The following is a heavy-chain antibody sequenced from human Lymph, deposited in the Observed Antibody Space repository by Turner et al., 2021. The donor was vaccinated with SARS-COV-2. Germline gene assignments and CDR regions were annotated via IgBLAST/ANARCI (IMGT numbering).Heavy chain of an antibody. J-gene: IGHJ4*02. CDR1: GFTLSHYA. Sequence: QVQLVESGGGVVQPGRFLMLACVASGFTLSHYAMHWVRQAPGKGLEWVAVISYDGSNKYYADSVKGRFTISRDNSKNTLYLQMNSLRAEDTAVYYCASNFWSAYRLDYWGQGTLVTVSS. CDR3: ASNFWSAYRLDY. V-gene: IGHV3-30-3*01. D-gene: IGHD3-3*01. CDR2: ISYDGSNK.